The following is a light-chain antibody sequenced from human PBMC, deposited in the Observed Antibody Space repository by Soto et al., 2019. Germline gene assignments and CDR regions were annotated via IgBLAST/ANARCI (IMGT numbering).Light chain of an antibody. J-gene: IGKJ1*01. Sequence: EIVLTQSPATLPLSPGERATLSCRASQSVSSYLAWYQQKPGQAPRLLIYDASNRATGVPARFSGSGSGTDFTLTISSLEPEDSAVYYCQQRSNWPPWTFDQGTKVELK. CDR1: QSVSSY. CDR2: DAS. CDR3: QQRSNWPPWT. V-gene: IGKV3-11*01.